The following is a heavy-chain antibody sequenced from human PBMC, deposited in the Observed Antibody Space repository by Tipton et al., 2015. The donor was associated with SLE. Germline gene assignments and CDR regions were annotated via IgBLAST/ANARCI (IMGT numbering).Heavy chain of an antibody. J-gene: IGHJ4*02. CDR2: IWYDGHNK. Sequence: TLRLSCTEEGFTFNNSDMHWVRQAPGKGLEWVANIWYDGHNKYYADSVKGRFTISRDNSKNTLSLQMNSLRAEDTAIYYCVKDDLNVYDFEDYFHYWGQGTLVTVSS. CDR3: VKDDLNVYDFEDYFHY. V-gene: IGHV3-33*06. D-gene: IGHD5/OR15-5a*01. CDR1: GFTFNNSD.